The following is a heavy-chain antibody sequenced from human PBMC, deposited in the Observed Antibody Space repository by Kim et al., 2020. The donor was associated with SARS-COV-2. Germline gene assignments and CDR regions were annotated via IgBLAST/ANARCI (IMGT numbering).Heavy chain of an antibody. CDR1: GFTFSSYS. V-gene: IGHV3-21*01. J-gene: IGHJ4*02. D-gene: IGHD1-7*01. CDR3: ARDPQVEYNWNYGGLYYFDY. Sequence: GGSLRLSCAASGFTFSSYSMNWVRQAPGKGLEWVSSISSSSSYIYYADSVKGRFTISRDNAKNSLYLQMNSLRAEDTAVYYCARDPQVEYNWNYGGLYYFDYWGQGTLVTVSS. CDR2: ISSSSSYI.